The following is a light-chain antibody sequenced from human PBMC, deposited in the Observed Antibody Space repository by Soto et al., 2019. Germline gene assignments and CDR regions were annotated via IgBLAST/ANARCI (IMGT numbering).Light chain of an antibody. V-gene: IGKV1-39*01. Sequence: DIQMTPSPSSLSASVGDRVTITCRASQSISSYLNWYQQKPGKAPKLLIYAESSLQSGAPSRFSGSGSGTEFTLTISSLQSEDFAVYYCQQYNNWWTVGQGTKVDI. CDR3: QQYNNWWT. CDR2: AES. CDR1: QSISSY. J-gene: IGKJ1*01.